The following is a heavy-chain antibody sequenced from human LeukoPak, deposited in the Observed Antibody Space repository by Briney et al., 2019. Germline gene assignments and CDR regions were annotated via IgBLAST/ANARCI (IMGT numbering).Heavy chain of an antibody. Sequence: PGGSLRLSCAASGFTFSTYWMTWVRQAPGKGLEWVANIKQDGGEKYYVDSVKGRFTISRDNAENSLYLQMNSLRAEDTAVYYCAKGSISAFDIWGQGTMVTVSS. CDR3: AKGSISAFDI. CDR1: GFTFSTYW. J-gene: IGHJ3*02. V-gene: IGHV3-7*05. CDR2: IKQDGGEK.